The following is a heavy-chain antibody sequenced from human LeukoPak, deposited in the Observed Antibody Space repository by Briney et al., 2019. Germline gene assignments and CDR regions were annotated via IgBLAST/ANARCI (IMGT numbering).Heavy chain of an antibody. CDR1: GGSFSGYY. V-gene: IGHV4-34*01. CDR3: ARGVSESSSWYGPLDY. CDR2: INHSGST. J-gene: IGHJ4*02. Sequence: SETLSLTCAVYGGSFSGYYWSWIRQPPGKGLEWIGEINHSGSTNYNPSLKSRVTISVDTSKNQFPLKLSSVTAADTAVYYCARGVSESSSWYGPLDYWGQGTLVTVSS. D-gene: IGHD6-13*01.